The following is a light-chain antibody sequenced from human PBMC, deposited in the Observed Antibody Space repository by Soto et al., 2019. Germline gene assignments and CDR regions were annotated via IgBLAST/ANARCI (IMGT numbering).Light chain of an antibody. J-gene: IGKJ5*01. CDR2: ASS. Sequence: EIVLTQSPATLSLSPGERATLSCRASQTVSSSLAWYQQKPGQAPRLLIYASSNRATGIPDRFSGSASGPDFTLTINRLEPEDFAVYYCQLYGISPQFGQGTRLEIK. V-gene: IGKV3-11*01. CDR1: QTVSSS. CDR3: QLYGISPQ.